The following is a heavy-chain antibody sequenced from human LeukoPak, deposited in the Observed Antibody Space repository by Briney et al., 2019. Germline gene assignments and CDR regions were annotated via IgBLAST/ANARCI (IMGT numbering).Heavy chain of an antibody. Sequence: GGSLRLSRAGSGFTFSRFWMHWVRPVPGGGLAGVSRISGDGGSTNYADSVKGRFTISRDNAKNTLYLQMNSLRAEDTAIYYCARATAGTRNSFDSWGQGTMVTVSS. J-gene: IGHJ3*02. CDR3: ARATAGTRNSFDS. V-gene: IGHV3-74*01. CDR2: ISGDGGST. D-gene: IGHD6-13*01. CDR1: GFTFSRFW.